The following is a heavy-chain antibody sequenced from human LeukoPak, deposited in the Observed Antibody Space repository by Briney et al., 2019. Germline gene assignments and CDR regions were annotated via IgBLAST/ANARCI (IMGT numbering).Heavy chain of an antibody. CDR3: ARGYSRVWWLLPRD. D-gene: IGHD3-22*01. Sequence: SETLSLTCTVSGGSISSHYWSWIRQPPGKGLEWIGYIYYSGSTNYNPSLKSRVTISVDTSKNQFSLKLSSVTAADRAVYYCARGYSRVWWLLPRDWGQGTLVTVSS. CDR2: IYYSGST. J-gene: IGHJ4*02. V-gene: IGHV4-59*11. CDR1: GGSISSHY.